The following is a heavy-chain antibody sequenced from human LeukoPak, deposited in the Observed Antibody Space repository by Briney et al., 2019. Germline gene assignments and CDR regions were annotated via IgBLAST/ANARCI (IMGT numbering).Heavy chain of an antibody. CDR1: GGSISSSNYY. Sequence: PSETLSLTCTVSGGSISSSNYYWGWIRQPPGKGLEWIGSIYYSGSTYYNPSLKSRVTISVDTSKIQFSLKLSSVTPADTAVYYCAKESVWPRGWFDPWGQGTLITVSS. V-gene: IGHV4-39*07. J-gene: IGHJ5*02. CDR2: IYYSGST. CDR3: AKESVWPRGWFDP. D-gene: IGHD5/OR15-5a*01.